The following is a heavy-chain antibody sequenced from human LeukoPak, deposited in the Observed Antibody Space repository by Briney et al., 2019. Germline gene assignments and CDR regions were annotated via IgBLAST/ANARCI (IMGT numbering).Heavy chain of an antibody. J-gene: IGHJ4*02. D-gene: IGHD3-22*01. CDR1: GFTFSSYE. CDR2: ISSSGSTI. Sequence: GGSLRLSCAVSGFTFSSYEMNWVRQAPGKGLEWVSYISSSGSTIYYADSVKGRFTISRDNAKNSLYLQMNSLRAEDTAVYYCCMYYYDSSGYEFDYWGQGTLVTVSS. CDR3: CMYYYDSSGYEFDY. V-gene: IGHV3-48*03.